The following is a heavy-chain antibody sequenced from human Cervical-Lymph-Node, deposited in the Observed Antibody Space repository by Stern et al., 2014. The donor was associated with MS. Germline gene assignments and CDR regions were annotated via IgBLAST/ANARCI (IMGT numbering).Heavy chain of an antibody. V-gene: IGHV3-74*01. CDR1: GFTFSTYW. Sequence: EVQLVESGGGLLQPGGSLRLPCAASGFTFSTYWRTWVRQGPGKGLGWAPRINSGGSSTSHTDSVRGRFTISRDNAKNTVYLQMNSLRAEDTAVYYCARSSGASGDAMDVWGQGTTVTVSS. J-gene: IGHJ6*02. D-gene: IGHD2-15*01. CDR3: ARSSGASGDAMDV. CDR2: INSGGSST.